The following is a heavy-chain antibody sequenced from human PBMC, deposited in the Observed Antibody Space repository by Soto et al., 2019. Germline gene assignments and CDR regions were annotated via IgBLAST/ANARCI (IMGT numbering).Heavy chain of an antibody. V-gene: IGHV4-39*01. J-gene: IGHJ5*02. D-gene: IGHD3-22*01. CDR1: GGSISRDNHY. CDR2: IYYSGST. CDR3: ARQGITMIVVVVTDNWFDP. Sequence: SETLSLTCSVSGGSISRDNHYWGWIRQPPGKGLEWIGSIYYSGSTYYNPSLQSRVTISVDTSKNQFSLKLTSVAAADTAVYYCARQGITMIVVVVTDNWFDPWGQGTLVTVSS.